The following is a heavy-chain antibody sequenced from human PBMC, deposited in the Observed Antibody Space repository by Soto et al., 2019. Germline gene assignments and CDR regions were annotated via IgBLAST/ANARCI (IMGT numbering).Heavy chain of an antibody. D-gene: IGHD4-17*01. CDR2: IGSTGSTI. J-gene: IGHJ4*02. V-gene: IGHV3-48*03. CDR3: ASPGDYGDSYFKY. CDR1: GFTLSRYD. Sequence: EVQLVESGGGLGQPGGSLRLSCVASGFTLSRYDMNWVHQATGKGLEWVSFIGSTGSTIYYADSVKGRLTISRDNAKNSLYLKMKSLGVEDPAVYYCASPGDYGDSYFKYWGQGALVTVSS.